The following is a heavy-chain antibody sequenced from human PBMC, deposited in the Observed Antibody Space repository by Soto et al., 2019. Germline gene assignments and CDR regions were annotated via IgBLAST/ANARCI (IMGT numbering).Heavy chain of an antibody. CDR3: ARRGSSGWLDY. CDR2: ISAYNGNT. J-gene: IGHJ4*02. Sequence: GASVKVSFQASGYTFSSYGFSWGRQAPGQGTEWMGWISAYNGNTNYAQKLQGRVTMTTDTSTSKDYMELSRLRSDDTAVYYCARRGSSGWLDYWGQGTLVTVSS. D-gene: IGHD6-19*01. V-gene: IGHV1-18*01. CDR1: GYTFSSYG.